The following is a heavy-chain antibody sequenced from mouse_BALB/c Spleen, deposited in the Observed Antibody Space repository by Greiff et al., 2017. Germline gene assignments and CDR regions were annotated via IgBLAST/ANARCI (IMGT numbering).Heavy chain of an antibody. CDR3: ARDGDDGLFAY. J-gene: IGHJ3*01. CDR1: GFSLTSYG. V-gene: IGHV2-9*02. Sequence: VVESGPGLVAPSQSLSITCTVSGFSLTSYGVHWVRQPPGKGLEWLGVIWAGGSTNYNSALMSRLSISKDNSKSQVFLKMNSLQTDDTAMYYCARDGDDGLFAYWGQGTLVTVSA. D-gene: IGHD2-12*01. CDR2: IWAGGST.